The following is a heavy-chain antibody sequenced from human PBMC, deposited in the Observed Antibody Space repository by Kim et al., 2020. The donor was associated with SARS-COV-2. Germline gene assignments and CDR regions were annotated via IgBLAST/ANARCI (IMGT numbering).Heavy chain of an antibody. J-gene: IGHJ6*02. CDR1: GFTFSSYW. CDR2: IKQDGSEK. CDR3: ARDDFWRDYGMDV. V-gene: IGHV3-7*03. D-gene: IGHD3-3*01. Sequence: GGSLRLSCAASGFTFSSYWMSWVRQAPGKGLEWVANIKQDGSEKYYVDSVKGRFTISRDNAKNSLYLQMNSLRAEDTAVYYCARDDFWRDYGMDVWGQGTTVTVSS.